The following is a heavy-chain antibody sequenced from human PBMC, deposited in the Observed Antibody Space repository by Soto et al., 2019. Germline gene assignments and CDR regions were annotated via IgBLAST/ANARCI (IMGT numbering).Heavy chain of an antibody. Sequence: QVQLQQWGAGLLKPSETLSLTCAVYGGSFSGYYWSWIRQPPGKGLEWIGEINHSGSTNYNPSLKSRVTISVDTSKNQSSLKRSSVTAADTAVYDCASLVTPLYEYSSSWYQEDYWGQGTLVTVSS. CDR1: GGSFSGYY. CDR2: INHSGST. CDR3: ASLVTPLYEYSSSWYQEDY. V-gene: IGHV4-34*01. J-gene: IGHJ4*02. D-gene: IGHD6-13*01.